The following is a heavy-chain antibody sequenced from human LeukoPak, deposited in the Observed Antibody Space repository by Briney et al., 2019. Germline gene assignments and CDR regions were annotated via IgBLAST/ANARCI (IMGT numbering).Heavy chain of an antibody. Sequence: SETLSLTCTVSGGSISSSSYYWGWIRQPPGKGLEWIGSIYYSGSTNYNPSLKSRVTISVDTSKNQFSLKLSSVTAADTAVYYCARDREWWWVWGKGTTVTISS. CDR3: ARDREWWWV. V-gene: IGHV4-39*07. CDR2: IYYSGST. CDR1: GGSISSSSYY. D-gene: IGHD2-15*01. J-gene: IGHJ6*04.